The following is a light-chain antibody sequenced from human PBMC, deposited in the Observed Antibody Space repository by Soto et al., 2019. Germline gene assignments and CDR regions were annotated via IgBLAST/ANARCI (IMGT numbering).Light chain of an antibody. V-gene: IGLV3-21*02. J-gene: IGLJ1*01. CDR1: NIGSKS. CDR3: QVWASSSDHPGV. CDR2: DDS. Sequence: YELTQPPSVSVAPGQTARITCRGNNIGSKSENWYPQKPRQATVLVVYDDSDRHSGLPERFSCSNSENTATLTISRVEAEDEADYYCQVWASSSDHPGVFGTGTKLTVL.